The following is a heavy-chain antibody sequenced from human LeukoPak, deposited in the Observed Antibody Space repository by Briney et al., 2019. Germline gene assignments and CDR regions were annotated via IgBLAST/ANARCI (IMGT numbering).Heavy chain of an antibody. CDR2: ISGSGGST. J-gene: IGHJ4*02. Sequence: GGSLRLSCAASGFTFSSYGMSWVRQAPGKGLEWVSAISGSGGSTYYADSVKGRFTISRDNSKNTLYLQMNSLRAEDTALYYCAKDGRFISAAGTFDYWGQGTLVTVSS. V-gene: IGHV3-23*01. CDR1: GFTFSSYG. CDR3: AKDGRFISAAGTFDY. D-gene: IGHD6-13*01.